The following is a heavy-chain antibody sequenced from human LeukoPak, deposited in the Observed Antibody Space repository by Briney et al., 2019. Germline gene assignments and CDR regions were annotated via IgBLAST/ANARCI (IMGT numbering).Heavy chain of an antibody. D-gene: IGHD6-19*01. J-gene: IGHJ5*02. Sequence: GGSLRLSCAASGFTFSDYSMNWVRQAPGKGLEWVSSVSGNSNYIYYADSVKGRFTISRDNAKNSLYLQMNSLRAEDTAVYYCALAVAGNWFDPWGQGTLVTVSS. CDR1: GFTFSDYS. CDR3: ALAVAGNWFDP. CDR2: VSGNSNYI. V-gene: IGHV3-21*01.